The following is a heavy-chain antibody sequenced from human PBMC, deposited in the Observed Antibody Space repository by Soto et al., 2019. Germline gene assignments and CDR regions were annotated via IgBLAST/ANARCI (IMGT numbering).Heavy chain of an antibody. Sequence: EVQLVEYGGGLVQPGGSLRLSCAASGYTFSTYAMHWVRQAPGKGLEYVSVINSNGGSTFYANSVKGRFTISRDNSKNTLYLQMGSLRVEDTGVYYCARAPGYSGYDALDYWGQGTLVTVSS. V-gene: IGHV3-64*01. CDR3: ARAPGYSGYDALDY. J-gene: IGHJ4*02. CDR2: INSNGGST. D-gene: IGHD5-12*01. CDR1: GYTFSTYA.